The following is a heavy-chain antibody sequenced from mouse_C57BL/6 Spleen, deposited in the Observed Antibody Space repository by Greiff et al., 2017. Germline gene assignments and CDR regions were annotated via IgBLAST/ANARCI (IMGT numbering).Heavy chain of an antibody. CDR3: SRNPVVDTDYAMDY. J-gene: IGHJ4*01. V-gene: IGHV1-55*01. CDR2: IYPGSGST. Sequence: QVQLQQPGAELVKPGASVKTSCKASGYTFTSYWITWVKQRPGQGLEWIGDIYPGSGSTNYNEKFKSKATLTVDTSSSTAYMQLSSLTSEDSAVYYCSRNPVVDTDYAMDYWGQGTSVTVSS. D-gene: IGHD1-1*01. CDR1: GYTFTSYW.